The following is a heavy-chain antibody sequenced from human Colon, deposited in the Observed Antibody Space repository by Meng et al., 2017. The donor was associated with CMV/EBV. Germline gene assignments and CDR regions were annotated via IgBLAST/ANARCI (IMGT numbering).Heavy chain of an antibody. J-gene: IGHJ4*02. V-gene: IGHV4-59*01. CDR2: FSYTGRT. Sequence: SETLSLTCTVFGGSLNSDYWTWIRQPPGRGLEYIGHFSYTGRTLNSPSLNSRVFISVDTSKNQFSLKLSSVTAADTAVYYCARVWSGNYRFDYWGQGTLVTVSS. CDR3: ARVWSGNYRFDY. CDR1: GGSLNSDY. D-gene: IGHD3-3*01.